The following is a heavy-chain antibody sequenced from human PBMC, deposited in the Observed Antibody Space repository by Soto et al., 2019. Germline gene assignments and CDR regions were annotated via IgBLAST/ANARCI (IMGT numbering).Heavy chain of an antibody. Sequence: GASVKVSCKVSGYTLTELSMHWVRQAPGKGLEWMGGFDPEDGETIYAQKFQGRVTMTEDTSTDIAYMELSSLRSEDTAVYYCATRETGTIPPPVDYWGQGTLVTVSS. V-gene: IGHV1-24*01. CDR1: GYTLTELS. J-gene: IGHJ4*02. CDR2: FDPEDGET. D-gene: IGHD1-7*01. CDR3: ATRETGTIPPPVDY.